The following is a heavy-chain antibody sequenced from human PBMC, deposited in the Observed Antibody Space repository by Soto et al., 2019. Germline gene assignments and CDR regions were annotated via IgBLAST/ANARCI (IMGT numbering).Heavy chain of an antibody. CDR3: ARVPGGGTAMAIDAFDI. D-gene: IGHD5-18*01. CDR1: GGTFSSYA. Sequence: GASVKVSCKASGGTFSSYAISWVRQAPGQGLEWMGGIIPIFGTANYAQKFQGRVTITADESTSTAYMELSSLRSEDTAVYYCARVPGGGTAMAIDAFDIWGQGTMVTVSS. J-gene: IGHJ3*02. V-gene: IGHV1-69*13. CDR2: IIPIFGTA.